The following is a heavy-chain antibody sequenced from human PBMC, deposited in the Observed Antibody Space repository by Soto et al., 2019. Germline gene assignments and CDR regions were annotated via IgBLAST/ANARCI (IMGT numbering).Heavy chain of an antibody. CDR1: GYTFTSYA. CDR3: ARAIHSSSWFDY. D-gene: IGHD6-13*01. J-gene: IGHJ4*02. Sequence: QVQLVQSGAEVKKPGASVKVSCKASGYTFTSYAMHWVRQAPGQRLEWMGWINAGNGDTKYSQKFQGRVTITRDTSASTAYMELSSLRSEDTAVYYCARAIHSSSWFDYWGQGTLVTVSS. V-gene: IGHV1-3*01. CDR2: INAGNGDT.